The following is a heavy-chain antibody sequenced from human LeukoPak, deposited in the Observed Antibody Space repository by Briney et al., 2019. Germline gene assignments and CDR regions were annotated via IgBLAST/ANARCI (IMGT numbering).Heavy chain of an antibody. CDR1: GGSFSGYY. Sequence: SETLSLTCAGYGGSFSGYYWSWISQPPGKGLEGIREINHSGSTNYNPSLKIRVTISVDTSKNQFSLKLSSVTAADTAVYYCARQTYYDFWRGYSWPPKIDYWGQGTLVTVSS. J-gene: IGHJ4*02. V-gene: IGHV4-34*01. CDR3: ARQTYYDFWRGYSWPPKIDY. D-gene: IGHD3-3*01. CDR2: INHSGST.